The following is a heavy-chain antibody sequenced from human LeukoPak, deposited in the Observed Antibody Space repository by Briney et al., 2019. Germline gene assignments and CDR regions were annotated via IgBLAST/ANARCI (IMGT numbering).Heavy chain of an antibody. Sequence: PGGSLRLSCAVSGFTFTDTYMTWIRQAPGKGLESLSYISPSGTDISYADSVKGRFTISRDNAKNSLYLQMNSLRAEDTAVYYCARVGIAVAGRGLDYWGQGTLVTVSS. CDR1: GFTFTDTY. CDR3: ARVGIAVAGRGLDY. V-gene: IGHV3-11*01. CDR2: ISPSGTDI. D-gene: IGHD6-19*01. J-gene: IGHJ4*02.